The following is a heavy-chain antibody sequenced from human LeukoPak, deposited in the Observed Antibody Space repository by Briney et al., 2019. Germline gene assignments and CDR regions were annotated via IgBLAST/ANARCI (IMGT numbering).Heavy chain of an antibody. J-gene: IGHJ5*02. CDR3: AKGKSVTFLNWFYP. V-gene: IGHV3-23*01. CDR1: GFTFSTYS. Sequence: PGASLRLSCAASGFTFSTYSMTWVRQAPAKELHWVSAISGSGGTTYYAASVKGRFTISRDNSKNTLYLQMNRLRAEDTALYSGAKGKSVTFLNWFYPWGQGTLVTVSS. D-gene: IGHD3-3*02. CDR2: ISGSGGTT.